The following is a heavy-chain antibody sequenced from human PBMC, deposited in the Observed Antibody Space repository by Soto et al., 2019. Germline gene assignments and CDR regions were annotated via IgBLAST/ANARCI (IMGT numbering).Heavy chain of an antibody. CDR2: IIPIFGTA. J-gene: IGHJ4*02. CDR3: ARATTYSSLCFDY. CDR1: GGTFSSYS. V-gene: IGHV1-69*13. Sequence: ASVKVSCKASGGTFSSYSISWVRQAPGQGLEWMGGIIPIFGTANYAQKFQGRVTITADESTSTAYMELSSLRSEDTAVYYCARATTYSSLCFDYWGQGTLVTVSS. D-gene: IGHD4-4*01.